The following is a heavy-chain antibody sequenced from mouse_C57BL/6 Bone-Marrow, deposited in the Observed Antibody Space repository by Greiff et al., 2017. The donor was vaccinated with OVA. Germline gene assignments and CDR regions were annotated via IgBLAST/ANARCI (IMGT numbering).Heavy chain of an antibody. CDR2: IYPRSGNT. J-gene: IGHJ2*01. D-gene: IGHD1-1*01. Sequence: VKLVESGAELARPGASVKLSCKASGYTFTSYGISWVKQRTGQGLEWIGEIYPRSGNTYYNEKFKGKATLTADKSSSTAYMELRSLTSEDSAVYFCARGAVVAPGYWGQGTTLTVSS. V-gene: IGHV1-81*01. CDR3: ARGAVVAPGY. CDR1: GYTFTSYG.